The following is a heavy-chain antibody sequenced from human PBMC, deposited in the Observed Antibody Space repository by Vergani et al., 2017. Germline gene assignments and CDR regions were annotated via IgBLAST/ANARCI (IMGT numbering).Heavy chain of an antibody. Sequence: QVQLVQSGAEVKKPGASVKVSCKASGYPFTSYDINWVRQATGQGLEWMGWMNPNSGNTGYAQKFQGRVTMTRNTSISTAYMELSSLRSEDTAVYYCARGIWQQLVLIYYYGMDVWGQGTTVTVSS. D-gene: IGHD6-13*01. CDR3: ARGIWQQLVLIYYYGMDV. V-gene: IGHV1-8*01. CDR2: MNPNSGNT. CDR1: GYPFTSYD. J-gene: IGHJ6*02.